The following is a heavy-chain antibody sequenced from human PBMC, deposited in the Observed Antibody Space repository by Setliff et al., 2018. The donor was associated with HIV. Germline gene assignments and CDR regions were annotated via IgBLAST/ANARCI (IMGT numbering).Heavy chain of an antibody. V-gene: IGHV4-31*02. J-gene: IGHJ4*02. D-gene: IGHD3-3*01. Sequence: SETLSLTCSVSGGSISSSGYYWSWIRQHPGKGLDWIGRVYYSGSTDYNPSLQSRATLSIDTSKNQFSLKLTSVIAADTAIYYCAKGPFVLRFLERLVYFDYWGQGKLVTVSS. CDR1: GGSISSSGYY. CDR2: VYYSGST. CDR3: AKGPFVLRFLERLVYFDY.